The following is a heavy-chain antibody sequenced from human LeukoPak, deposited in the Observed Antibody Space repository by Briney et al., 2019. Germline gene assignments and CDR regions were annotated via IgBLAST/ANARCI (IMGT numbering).Heavy chain of an antibody. CDR3: AKDAHSSGWYRFDY. CDR2: IRDDGSNT. Sequence: GGSLRPSCAASGFTFSSYAMRWVRQAPGKGLEWVSSIRDDGSNTYYADSVKGRFTISRDNSKNTLYLQMNSLRAEDTAVYYCAKDAHSSGWYRFDYWGQGTLVTVSS. V-gene: IGHV3-30*02. CDR1: GFTFSSYA. D-gene: IGHD6-19*01. J-gene: IGHJ4*02.